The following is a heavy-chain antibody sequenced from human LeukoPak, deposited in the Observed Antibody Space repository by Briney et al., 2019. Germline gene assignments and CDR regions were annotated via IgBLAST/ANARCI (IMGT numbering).Heavy chain of an antibody. Sequence: GGSLRLSCVASGFTFSSYWMHWVRQAPRKGLVWVSRINGDGRKINYADSVRGRFTISRDNAKNTLYLQMNTLRGEDTAVYYYTREHMDLDVSSGLHHYYMDVWGQGTTVTVSS. J-gene: IGHJ6*02. CDR3: TREHMDLDVSSGLHHYYMDV. CDR2: INGDGRKI. V-gene: IGHV3-74*01. D-gene: IGHD3-10*01. CDR1: GFTFSSYW.